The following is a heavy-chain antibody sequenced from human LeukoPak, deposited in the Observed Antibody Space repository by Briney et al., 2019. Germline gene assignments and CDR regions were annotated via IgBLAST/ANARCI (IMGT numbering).Heavy chain of an antibody. CDR1: GFAFSTYS. V-gene: IGHV3-21*01. D-gene: IGHD1/OR15-1a*01. Sequence: GGSLRLSCAASGFAFSTYSMTWVRQAPGKGLEWASSITSTSTYIKYADSVKGRFTISRDNAKNSLYLQMNSLRAEDTAVYYCARVKAGATVENFYYYYMDVWGKGTTVTVSS. J-gene: IGHJ6*03. CDR3: ARVKAGATVENFYYYYMDV. CDR2: ITSTSTYI.